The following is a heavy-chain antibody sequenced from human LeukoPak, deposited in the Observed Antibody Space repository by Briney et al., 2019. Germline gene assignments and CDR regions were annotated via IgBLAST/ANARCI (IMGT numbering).Heavy chain of an antibody. V-gene: IGHV3-30*02. D-gene: IGHD2-2*01. CDR1: GFTFSSYG. CDR3: AKLDFYCSGTSCQFDY. J-gene: IGHJ4*02. CDR2: IRYDGSNK. Sequence: GGSLRLSCAASGFTFSSYGMHWVRQAPGKGPEWVAFIRYDGSNKYYADSVKGRFTISRDNSKNTLYLQMNSRRAEETAVYFCAKLDFYCSGTSCQFDYGGQGTLVTVS.